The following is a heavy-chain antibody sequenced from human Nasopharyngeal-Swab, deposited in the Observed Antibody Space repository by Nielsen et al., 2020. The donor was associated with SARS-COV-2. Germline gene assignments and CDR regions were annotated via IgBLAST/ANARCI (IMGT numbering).Heavy chain of an antibody. CDR2: INPSGGST. CDR1: GYTFTSYY. CDR3: ARGGYYYDSSGSTPGAFDI. V-gene: IGHV1-46*01. D-gene: IGHD3-22*01. J-gene: IGHJ3*02. Sequence: ASVKVSCKASGYTFTSYYMHWVRQAPGQGLEWMGIINPSGGSTSYAQKFQGRVTMTRDTSTSTVYMELSSLRSEDTAVYYCARGGYYYDSSGSTPGAFDIWGQGTMVTVSS.